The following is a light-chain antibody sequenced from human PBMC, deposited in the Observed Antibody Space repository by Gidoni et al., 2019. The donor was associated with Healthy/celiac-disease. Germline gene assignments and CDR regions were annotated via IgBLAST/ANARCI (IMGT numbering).Light chain of an antibody. CDR2: QDS. J-gene: IGLJ2*01. CDR1: KLGDKY. V-gene: IGLV3-1*01. Sequence: SYELTQPLSVSVSPVQTPSITRSGDKLGDKYACWYQQKPGQSPVLVIYQDSKRPSGIPERFSGSNAGNTATLTISGTQAMDEADYYCQAWDSSTAVFGGGTKLTVL. CDR3: QAWDSSTAV.